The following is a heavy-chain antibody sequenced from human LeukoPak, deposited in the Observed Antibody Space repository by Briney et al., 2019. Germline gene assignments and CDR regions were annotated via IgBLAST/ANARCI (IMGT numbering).Heavy chain of an antibody. Sequence: GASLKVSCKASGGTFSSYAISWVRQAPGQGLEWMGRIIPILGIANYAQKFQGRVTITADKSTSTAYMELSSVRSEDTAVYYCARHYGSGSYYNEMWFDYRGQGTLVTVSS. CDR2: IIPILGIA. V-gene: IGHV1-69*04. CDR3: ARHYGSGSYYNEMWFDY. D-gene: IGHD3-10*01. J-gene: IGHJ4*01. CDR1: GGTFSSYA.